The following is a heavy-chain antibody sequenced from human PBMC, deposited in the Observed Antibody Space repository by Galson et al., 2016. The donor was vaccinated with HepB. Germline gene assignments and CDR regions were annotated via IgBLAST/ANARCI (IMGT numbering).Heavy chain of an antibody. J-gene: IGHJ4*02. CDR3: ARETSGAYSCDY. CDR2: INPHGGST. CDR1: GYTFTSNF. V-gene: IGHV1-46*01. D-gene: IGHD2-15*01. Sequence: SVKVSCKASGYTFTSNFIHWVRQAPGQGLEWVGIINPHGGSTFSSKNFQGRVTMTRDTATNTVYMELSSLRSDDTAVYYCARETSGAYSCDYWSQGTLVTVSS.